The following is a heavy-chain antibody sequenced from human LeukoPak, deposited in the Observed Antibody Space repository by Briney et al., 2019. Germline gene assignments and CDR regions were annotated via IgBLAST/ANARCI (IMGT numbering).Heavy chain of an antibody. CDR3: ASDYGSGSSTPTMYLDY. D-gene: IGHD3-10*01. Sequence: GGSLRLSCAASGFTFSSYGMHWVRQAPGKGLEWVAVIWYDGSNKYYADSVKGRFTISRDNSKNTLYLQMNSLRAEDTAVYYCASDYGSGSSTPTMYLDYWGQGTLVTVSS. J-gene: IGHJ4*02. V-gene: IGHV3-33*01. CDR2: IWYDGSNK. CDR1: GFTFSSYG.